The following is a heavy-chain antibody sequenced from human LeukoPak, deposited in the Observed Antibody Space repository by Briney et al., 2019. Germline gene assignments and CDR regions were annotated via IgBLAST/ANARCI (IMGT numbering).Heavy chain of an antibody. CDR2: ISYSGTT. J-gene: IGHJ4*02. V-gene: IGHV4-39*07. D-gene: IGHD3-3*01. Sequence: MPSETLSLTCTVSGGSISSTSYYWGWIRQPPGKGLEWIGSISYSGTTYYNPSLKSRVTISVDTSKNQFSLKLNSVTAADTAVYYCARDPDFWSGYYNFDCWGQGTLVTVSS. CDR1: GGSISSTSYY. CDR3: ARDPDFWSGYYNFDC.